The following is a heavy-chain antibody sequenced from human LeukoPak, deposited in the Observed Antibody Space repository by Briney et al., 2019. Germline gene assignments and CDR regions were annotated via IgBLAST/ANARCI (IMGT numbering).Heavy chain of an antibody. CDR2: ISNSGTT. CDR1: GDSVTSGGYF. V-gene: IGHV4-31*03. CDR3: ARDRDFFFDY. D-gene: IGHD2/OR15-2a*01. Sequence: SETLSLTCTVSGDSVTSGGYFWTWIRHHPGKGLEWIGYISNSGTTSYNPSLKSRVSISVDTSNNQFSLSLSSVTAADTAVYYCARDRDFFFDYWGQGTLVTVSS. J-gene: IGHJ4*02.